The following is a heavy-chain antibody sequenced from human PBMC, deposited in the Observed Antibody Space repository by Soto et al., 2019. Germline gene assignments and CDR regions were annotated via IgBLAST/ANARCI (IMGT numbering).Heavy chain of an antibody. D-gene: IGHD3-10*01. CDR2: ISGSGGMT. V-gene: IGHV3-23*01. Sequence: EAQLLQSGGRLVPPGGSLRLSCVASGFAFGNYPMAWVRKTPGKGLQWISTISGSGGMTDYEDSVRGRFTVSIDHSKDTVHLQMTSLRADDTAVYYCAKDRTMARGIRAFDIWGQGTTVTISS. J-gene: IGHJ3*02. CDR3: AKDRTMARGIRAFDI. CDR1: GFAFGNYP.